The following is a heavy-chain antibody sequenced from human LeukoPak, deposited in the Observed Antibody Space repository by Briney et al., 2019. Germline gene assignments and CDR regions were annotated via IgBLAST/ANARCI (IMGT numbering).Heavy chain of an antibody. V-gene: IGHV3-48*03. CDR3: ARDRLSGWTNRYFDY. CDR1: GFTSSSYE. J-gene: IGHJ4*02. CDR2: ISSSGSTI. Sequence: PGGSLRLSCAASGFTSSSYEMNGVPQAPGKGLEGVSYISSSGSTIYYADSVKGRFTISRDNAKNSLYLQMNSLRAEDTAVYYCARDRLSGWTNRYFDYWGQGTLVTVSS. D-gene: IGHD6-19*01.